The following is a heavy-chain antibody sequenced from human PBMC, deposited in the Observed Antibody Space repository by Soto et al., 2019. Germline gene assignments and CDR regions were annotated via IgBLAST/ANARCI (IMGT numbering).Heavy chain of an antibody. J-gene: IGHJ4*02. Sequence: QVQLVQSGPEVKKPGASVKVSCKTSGYFYISYGISWVRQAPGHGLEWVGCISAYTGKADYAKKFQGRVTMTTETSTSTAFLELRSLRSDDTAVYYCARDQRYYGSGSYYSDSWGQGTLVTVSS. D-gene: IGHD3-10*01. CDR1: GYFYISYG. V-gene: IGHV1-18*04. CDR2: ISAYTGKA. CDR3: ARDQRYYGSGSYYSDS.